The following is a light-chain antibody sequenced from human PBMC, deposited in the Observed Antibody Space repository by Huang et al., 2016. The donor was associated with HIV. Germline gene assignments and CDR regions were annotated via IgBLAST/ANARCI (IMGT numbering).Light chain of an antibody. CDR1: QSVLYSSDNNNY. V-gene: IGKV4-1*01. Sequence: DIVMTQSPDSLAVSLGGRATINCKSSQSVLYSSDNNNYLAWYQQKPGQPPKLLIYWASTRESGVPDRCSGSGAGTDFTLTISSRQAEDVAVYCWQQYYHTPCTFGPGTKVDIK. CDR2: WAS. J-gene: IGKJ3*01. CDR3: QQYYHTPCT.